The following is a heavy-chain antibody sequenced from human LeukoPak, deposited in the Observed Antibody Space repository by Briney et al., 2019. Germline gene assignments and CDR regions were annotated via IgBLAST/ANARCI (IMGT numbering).Heavy chain of an antibody. CDR3: AKDREYYYDSSGYYFDY. CDR2: IRYDGSNK. CDR1: GFTFSSYG. J-gene: IGHJ4*02. Sequence: GGSLRLSCAASGFTFSSYGIHWVRQAPGKGLEWVAFIRYDGSNKYYADSVKGRFTISRDNSKNTLYLQMNSLRAEDTAVYYCAKDREYYYDSSGYYFDYWGQGTLVTVSS. V-gene: IGHV3-30*02. D-gene: IGHD3-22*01.